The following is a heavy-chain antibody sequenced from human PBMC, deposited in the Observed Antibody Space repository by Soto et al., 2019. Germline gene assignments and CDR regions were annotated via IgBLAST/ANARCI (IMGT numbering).Heavy chain of an antibody. Sequence: PSETLSLTCTVSGGSISSGDYYWSWIRQPPGKGLEWIGYIYYSGSTYYNPSLKSRVTISVDTSKNQFSLKLSSVTAADTAVYYCAGIPSGYCGGDCYFGYWGQGTLVTVSS. CDR3: AGIPSGYCGGDCYFGY. D-gene: IGHD2-21*02. V-gene: IGHV4-30-4*01. CDR1: GGSISSGDYY. CDR2: IYYSGST. J-gene: IGHJ4*02.